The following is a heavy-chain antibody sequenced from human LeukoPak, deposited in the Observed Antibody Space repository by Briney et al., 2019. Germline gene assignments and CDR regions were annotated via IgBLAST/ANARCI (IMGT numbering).Heavy chain of an antibody. D-gene: IGHD3-10*02. J-gene: IGHJ6*04. CDR2: VSGSGGST. Sequence: GSLRLSCAASGFTFSSYGMSWVRQAPGKGLEWVSAVSGSGGSTYYADSVKGRFTISRDNSKNSLYLQMNSLRAEDTAVYYCAELGITMIGGVWGKGTTVTISS. CDR3: AELGITMIGGV. CDR1: GFTFSSYG. V-gene: IGHV3-23*01.